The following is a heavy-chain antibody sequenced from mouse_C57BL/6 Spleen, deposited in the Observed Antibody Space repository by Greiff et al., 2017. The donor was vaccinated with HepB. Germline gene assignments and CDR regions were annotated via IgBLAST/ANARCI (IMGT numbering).Heavy chain of an antibody. J-gene: IGHJ4*01. D-gene: IGHD2-4*01. Sequence: EVQVVESGGGLVKPGGSLKLSCAASGFTFSSYAMSWVRQTPEKRLEWVATISDGGSYTYYPDNVKGRFTISRDNAKNNLYLQMSRLKSEDTAMYYCARDSYDYDRAMDYWGQGTSVTVSS. CDR2: ISDGGSYT. CDR3: ARDSYDYDRAMDY. V-gene: IGHV5-4*01. CDR1: GFTFSSYA.